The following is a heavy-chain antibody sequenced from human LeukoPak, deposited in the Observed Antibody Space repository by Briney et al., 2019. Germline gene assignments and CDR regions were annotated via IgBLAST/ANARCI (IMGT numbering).Heavy chain of an antibody. J-gene: IGHJ4*02. CDR2: INHSGST. Sequence: SETLSLTCAVYGGSFSGYYWSWIRQPPGKGLEWIGEINHSGSTNYNPSLKSRVTISVDTSKNQFSLKLSSVTAADTAVYYCARRRRITMIVVGHFDHWGQGTLVTVSS. CDR3: ARRRRITMIVVGHFDH. D-gene: IGHD3-22*01. V-gene: IGHV4-34*01. CDR1: GGSFSGYY.